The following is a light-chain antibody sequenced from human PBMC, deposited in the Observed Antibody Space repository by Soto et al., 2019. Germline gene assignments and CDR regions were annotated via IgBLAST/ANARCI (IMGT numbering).Light chain of an antibody. CDR2: GAS. V-gene: IGKV3-20*01. J-gene: IGKJ1*01. Sequence: EIVFTQAPGTLSFAPGERATLACRVSQRGSSSYLAWYQQKSDQAPRLLIYGASSRATGIPYRFSGSGSGTDFTLTISRLEPEDVAVYYCQQYGSSHWTFGQGTKVEIK. CDR1: QRGSSSY. CDR3: QQYGSSHWT.